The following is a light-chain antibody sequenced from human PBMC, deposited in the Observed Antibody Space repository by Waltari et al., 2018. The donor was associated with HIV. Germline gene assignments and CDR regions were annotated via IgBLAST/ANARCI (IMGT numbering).Light chain of an antibody. CDR1: SSNIGSNT. CDR3: AAWDDSLVGV. Sequence: QSVLTQPPSASGTPGQRVTISCSGSSSNIGSNTVNWYQQLPGTSPKLLIYYNNQRPSGVPDRFSGSKSGTSASLAISGLQSEDEADYYCAAWDDSLVGVFGGGTRLTVL. V-gene: IGLV1-44*01. CDR2: YNN. J-gene: IGLJ3*02.